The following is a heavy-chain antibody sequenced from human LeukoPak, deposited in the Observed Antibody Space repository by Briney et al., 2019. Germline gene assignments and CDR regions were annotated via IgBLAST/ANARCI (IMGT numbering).Heavy chain of an antibody. CDR2: ISSSGSTI. D-gene: IGHD3-10*02. V-gene: IGHV3-48*03. Sequence: PGGFLRLSCAASGFTFSSYEMSWVRQAPGKGLEWVSYISSSGSTIYYADSVKGRFTISRDNAKNSLYLQMNSLRAEDTAVYYCAELGITMIGGVWGKGTTVTISS. CDR3: AELGITMIGGV. J-gene: IGHJ6*04. CDR1: GFTFSSYE.